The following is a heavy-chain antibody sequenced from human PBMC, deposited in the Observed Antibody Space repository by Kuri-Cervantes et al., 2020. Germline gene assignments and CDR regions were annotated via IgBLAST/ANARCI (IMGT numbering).Heavy chain of an antibody. D-gene: IGHD1-14*01. J-gene: IGHJ4*02. CDR1: GFTFSNAW. CDR3: ATGNYFDY. V-gene: IGHV3-15*01. Sequence: GESLKSPCAASGFTFSNAWMSWVRQAPGKGLEWVGRIKSKYNGGTTHCAAPVEGRFTVSRDDSTNMFYLQMNSLKTEDTAVYYCATGNYFDYWGQGTLVTVSS. CDR2: IKSKYNGGTT.